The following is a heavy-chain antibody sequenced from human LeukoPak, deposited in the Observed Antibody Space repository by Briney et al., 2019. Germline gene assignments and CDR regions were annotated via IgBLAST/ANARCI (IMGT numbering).Heavy chain of an antibody. J-gene: IGHJ4*02. CDR2: IYPGDSDT. V-gene: IGHV5-51*01. D-gene: IGHD3-3*01. CDR3: ARCPPDYVFWSGYYTD. Sequence: PGGSLRLSCTGSGYSFTSYWIGWVRQMPGKGLEWMGIIYPGDSDTRYSPSFQGQVTISADKSISTAYLQWSSLKASDTAMYYCARCPPDYVFWSGYYTDWGQGTLVTVSS. CDR1: GYSFTSYW.